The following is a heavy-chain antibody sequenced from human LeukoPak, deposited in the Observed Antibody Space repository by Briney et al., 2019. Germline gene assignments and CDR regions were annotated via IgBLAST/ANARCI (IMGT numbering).Heavy chain of an antibody. Sequence: PSETLSLTCTDSGGSISSYYWSWIRQPPGKGLEWIGYIYYSGSTNYNPSLKSRVTISVDTSKNQFSLKLSSVTAADTAVYYCARAGVRLGYYGLDFWGQGSTDTVSS. CDR2: IYYSGST. CDR1: GGSISSYY. D-gene: IGHD3-10*01. J-gene: IGHJ6*02. V-gene: IGHV4-59*01. CDR3: ARAGVRLGYYGLDF.